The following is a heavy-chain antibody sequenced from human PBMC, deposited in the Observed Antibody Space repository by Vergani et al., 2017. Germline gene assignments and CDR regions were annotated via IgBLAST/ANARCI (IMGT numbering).Heavy chain of an antibody. CDR3: VRLPRGPLSFDR. J-gene: IGHJ2*01. CDR1: GFSLSRFW. CDR2: ISPDGSAT. V-gene: IGHV3-7*01. Sequence: EVQLVESGGGLVQPGGPLRLSRAAPGFSLSRFWMSSVRQAPEKGLEWVAHISPDGSATSYVDSVKGRFTISRGKTKNSLSLQRSGQRVEDTAVYYCVRLPRGPLSFDRWGRGTLITVSS.